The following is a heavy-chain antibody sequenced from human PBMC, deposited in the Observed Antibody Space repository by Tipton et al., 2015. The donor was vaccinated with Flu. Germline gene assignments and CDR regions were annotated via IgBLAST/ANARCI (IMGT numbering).Heavy chain of an antibody. CDR2: IYYSGST. CDR3: ARSRPSDYGDLRTFDP. Sequence: TLSLTCTVSGGSISSYYWSWIRQPPGKGLEWIGYIYYSGSTNYNPSLKSRVTISVDTSKNQFSLKLSSVTAADTAVYYCARSRPSDYGDLRTFDPWGQGTLVTVSS. J-gene: IGHJ5*02. D-gene: IGHD4-17*01. V-gene: IGHV4-59*01. CDR1: GGSISSYY.